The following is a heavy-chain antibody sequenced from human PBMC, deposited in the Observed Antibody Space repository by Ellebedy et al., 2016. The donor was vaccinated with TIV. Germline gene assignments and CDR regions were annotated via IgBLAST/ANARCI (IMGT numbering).Heavy chain of an antibody. CDR3: AREVWYPAS. J-gene: IGHJ4*02. D-gene: IGHD6-13*01. Sequence: GESLKISCEASGFTFTSYWMYWVRLAPGKGLEWVANIKEDGSDTYYVDSVKGRFTISRDSAENSLYLQMNSMRAEDTAVYYCAREVWYPASWGQGTLVTVSS. CDR2: IKEDGSDT. CDR1: GFTFTSYW. V-gene: IGHV3-7*03.